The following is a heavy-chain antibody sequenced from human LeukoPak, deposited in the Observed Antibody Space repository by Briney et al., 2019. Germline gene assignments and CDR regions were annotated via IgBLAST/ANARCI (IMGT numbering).Heavy chain of an antibody. CDR1: GGSISSYY. V-gene: IGHV4-4*07. CDR3: ARGGSGPDVGYYYGMDV. Sequence: PSETLSLTCTVSGGSISSYYWSWIRQPAGKGLEWIGRIYTSGSTNYNPSLKSRVTMSVDTSKNQFSLKLSSVTAADTAVYYCARGGSGPDVGYYYGMDVWGQGTTVTVSS. D-gene: IGHD2-15*01. CDR2: IYTSGST. J-gene: IGHJ6*02.